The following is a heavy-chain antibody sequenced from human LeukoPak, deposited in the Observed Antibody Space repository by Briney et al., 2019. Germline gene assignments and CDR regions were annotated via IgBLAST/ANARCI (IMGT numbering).Heavy chain of an antibody. Sequence: SETLSLTCTVSGGSISSSSYYRGWIRQPPGKGLEWIGSIYYSGSTYYNPSLKSRVTISVDTSKNQFSLKLSSVTAADTAVYYCARWGGGFDYWGQGTLVTVSS. D-gene: IGHD3-10*01. CDR1: GGSISSSSYY. V-gene: IGHV4-39*07. J-gene: IGHJ4*02. CDR3: ARWGGGFDY. CDR2: IYYSGST.